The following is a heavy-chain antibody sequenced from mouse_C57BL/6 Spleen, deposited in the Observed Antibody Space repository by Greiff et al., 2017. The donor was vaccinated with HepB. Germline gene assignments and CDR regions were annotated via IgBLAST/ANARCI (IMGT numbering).Heavy chain of an antibody. J-gene: IGHJ4*01. CDR2: IHPNSGST. D-gene: IGHD1-1*01. CDR3: ARSGSSPCYAMDY. V-gene: IGHV1-64*01. CDR1: GYTFTSYW. Sequence: QVQLQQPGAELVKPGASVKLSCKASGYTFTSYWMHWVKQRPGQGLEWIGMIHPNSGSTNYNEKFKSKATLTVDKSSSTAYMQLSSLTSEDSAVYYCARSGSSPCYAMDYWGQGTSVTVSS.